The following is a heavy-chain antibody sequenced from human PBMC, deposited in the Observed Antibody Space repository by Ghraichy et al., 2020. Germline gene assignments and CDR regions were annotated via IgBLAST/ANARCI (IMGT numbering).Heavy chain of an antibody. J-gene: IGHJ4*02. D-gene: IGHD3-22*01. CDR1: GFTVSSNY. CDR3: ARERLYFYDGSGHYYFDC. V-gene: IGHV3-21*01. Sequence: GGSLRLSCAASGFTVSSNYMSWVRQAPGKGLEWVSSLSSKGHFLYYADSVNGRFTISRDNAKNSLYLQLTSLTAEASAVYYCARERLYFYDGSGHYYFDCWGQGTLVTVSS. CDR2: LSSKGHFL.